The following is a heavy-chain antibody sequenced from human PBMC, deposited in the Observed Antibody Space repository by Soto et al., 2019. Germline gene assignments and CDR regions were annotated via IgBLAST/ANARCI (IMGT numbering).Heavy chain of an antibody. V-gene: IGHV3-23*01. CDR1: GFTFSSYS. J-gene: IGHJ6*03. D-gene: IGHD2-15*01. CDR2: ISVSGVST. CDR3: AKNQFYCSGGSCFYSYYYMDF. Sequence: GGSLRLSCAASGFTFSSYSMNWVRQAPGKGLEWVSGISVSGVSTYYADSVKGRFTVSRDNSKNTLFLQMNSLRVEDTAVYYCAKNQFYCSGGSCFYSYYYMDFWGKGTTVTVSS.